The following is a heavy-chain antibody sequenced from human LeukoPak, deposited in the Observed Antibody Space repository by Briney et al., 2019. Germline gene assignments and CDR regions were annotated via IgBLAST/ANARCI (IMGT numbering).Heavy chain of an antibody. Sequence: SETLSLTCTVSGGSISSYYWSWIRQPAGKGLEWIGRIYTSGSTNYNPSLKSRVTISVDTSKNQFSLKLSSVTAADTAVYYCARPVGASDRAYAFDIWGQGTMVTVSS. V-gene: IGHV4-4*07. D-gene: IGHD1-26*01. CDR2: IYTSGST. CDR1: GGSISSYY. CDR3: ARPVGASDRAYAFDI. J-gene: IGHJ3*02.